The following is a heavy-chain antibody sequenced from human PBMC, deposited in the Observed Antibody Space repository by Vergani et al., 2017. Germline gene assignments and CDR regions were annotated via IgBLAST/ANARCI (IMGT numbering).Heavy chain of an antibody. V-gene: IGHV4-30-2*01. D-gene: IGHD1-1*01. Sequence: QLQLQESGSGLVKPSPPLSLTCAVSGGSLRSCGSSWSWIRQPPGNGLEWIGYIYHSVSTYYHPSLKSRVTISVDRSKNQFSLKLSSVTAADTAVYYCARGGYLGSYYYGMDVWGQGTTVTVSS. CDR1: GGSLRSCGSS. J-gene: IGHJ6*02. CDR3: ARGGYLGSYYYGMDV. CDR2: IYHSVST.